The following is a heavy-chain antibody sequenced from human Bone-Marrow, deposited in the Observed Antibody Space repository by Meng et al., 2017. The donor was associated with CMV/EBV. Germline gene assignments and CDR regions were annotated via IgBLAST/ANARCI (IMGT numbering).Heavy chain of an antibody. Sequence: SVKVSCKASGGTFSSYAISWVRQAPGQGLEWMGGIIPIFGTANYAQKFQGRVTITTDESTSTAYMELSSLRSEDTAVYYCAIDLTTGRSYDALDIWGQGTMVTVSS. D-gene: IGHD1-1*01. CDR3: AIDLTTGRSYDALDI. CDR1: GGTFSSYA. CDR2: IIPIFGTA. J-gene: IGHJ3*02. V-gene: IGHV1-69*05.